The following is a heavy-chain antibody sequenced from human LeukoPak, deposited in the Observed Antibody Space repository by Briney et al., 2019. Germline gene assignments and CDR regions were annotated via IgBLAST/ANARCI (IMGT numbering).Heavy chain of an antibody. V-gene: IGHV3-23*01. J-gene: IGHJ4*02. CDR3: AKGSIVGATLGYFDY. CDR1: GFTFSSYA. D-gene: IGHD1-26*01. Sequence: GGSLRLSCAASGFTFSSYAMSWVRQAPGKGLEWVSAISGSGGSTYYADSVKGRFTISRDNSKNTLYLQMNSLRAEDTAVYYCAKGSIVGATLGYFDYWGQGTLVTVPS. CDR2: ISGSGGST.